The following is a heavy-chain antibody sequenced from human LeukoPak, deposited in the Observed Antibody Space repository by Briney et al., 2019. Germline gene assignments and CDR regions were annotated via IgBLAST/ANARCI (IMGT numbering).Heavy chain of an antibody. CDR3: ARGRSGMATTAGRDY. D-gene: IGHD5-24*01. V-gene: IGHV4-34*01. J-gene: IGHJ4*02. CDR1: GGSFSGYY. CDR2: INHSGST. Sequence: SETLSLTCAVYGGSFSGYYWSWIRQPPGKGLEWIGEINHSGSTNYNPSLKSRVTISVDTSKNQFSLKLSSVTAADTAVYYCARGRSGMATTAGRDYWGQGTLVTVSS.